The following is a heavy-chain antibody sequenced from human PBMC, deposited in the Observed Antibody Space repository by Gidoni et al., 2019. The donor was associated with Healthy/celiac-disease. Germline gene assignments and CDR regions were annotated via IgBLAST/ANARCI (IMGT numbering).Heavy chain of an antibody. D-gene: IGHD3-10*01. J-gene: IGHJ4*02. CDR3: AKALYYYGSGSYYTIDY. CDR1: GFTFSSYA. V-gene: IGHV3-23*01. CDR2: ISGSGGST. Sequence: EVQLLESGGGLVQPGGSLRLSCAASGFTFSSYAMGWVRQAPGKGLELVAAISGSGGSTYCADSVKGRFTISRDNSKNTLYLQMNSLRAEDTAVYYCAKALYYYGSGSYYTIDYWGQGTLVTVSS.